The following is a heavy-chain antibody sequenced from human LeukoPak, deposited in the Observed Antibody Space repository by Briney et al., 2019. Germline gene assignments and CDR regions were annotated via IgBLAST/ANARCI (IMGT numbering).Heavy chain of an antibody. CDR1: GFTFSNSA. Sequence: GGSLRLSCAASGFTFSNSAMSWVRQAPGKGLEWVSYISSSGSTIYYADSVKGRFTISRDNAKNSLYLQMNSLRAEDTAVYYCARGSSSWYIAFDIWGQGTMVTVSS. D-gene: IGHD6-13*01. CDR3: ARGSSSWYIAFDI. CDR2: ISSSGSTI. V-gene: IGHV3-11*01. J-gene: IGHJ3*02.